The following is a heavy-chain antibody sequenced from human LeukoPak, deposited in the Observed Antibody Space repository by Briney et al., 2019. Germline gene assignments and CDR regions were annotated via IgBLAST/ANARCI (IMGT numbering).Heavy chain of an antibody. CDR3: AKAPVTTCSGAYCYPFDY. CDR1: GFTFSSYG. V-gene: IGHV3-30*02. D-gene: IGHD2-15*01. J-gene: IGHJ4*02. CDR2: IRYDGSNK. Sequence: GGSLRLSCAASGFTFSSYGMHWVRQAPGKGLEWVAFIRYDGSNKYYADSVKGTFTISRDNSKNTLYLQMNSLRAGDAAVYYCAKAPVTTCSGAYCYPFDYWSQGTLVTVSS.